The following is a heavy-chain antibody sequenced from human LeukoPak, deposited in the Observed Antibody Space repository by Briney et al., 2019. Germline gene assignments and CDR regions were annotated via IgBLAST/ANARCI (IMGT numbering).Heavy chain of an antibody. CDR3: SLVLRFLEWLFRGYYYMDV. V-gene: IGHV1-69*05. J-gene: IGHJ6*03. CDR1: GGTFSSYA. CDR2: IIPIFGTA. Sequence: SVKVSCKASGGTFSSYAISWVRQAPGQGLEWMGGIIPIFGTANYAQKFQGRVTITTDESTSTAYMALSSLRSEDTAVYYCSLVLRFLEWLFRGYYYMDVWGKGTTVTVSS. D-gene: IGHD3-3*01.